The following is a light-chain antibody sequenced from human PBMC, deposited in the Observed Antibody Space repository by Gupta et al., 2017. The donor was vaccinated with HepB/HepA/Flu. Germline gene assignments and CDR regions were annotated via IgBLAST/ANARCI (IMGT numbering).Light chain of an antibody. J-gene: IGLJ1*01. CDR3: NSRDTSDNHLEV. V-gene: IGLV3-19*01. CDR2: GKN. Sequence: LYGKNYRPSGLTDRFAGSKSRNTVSLTITGAQAEDEADYYCNSRDTSDNHLEVFGTGTKVTVL.